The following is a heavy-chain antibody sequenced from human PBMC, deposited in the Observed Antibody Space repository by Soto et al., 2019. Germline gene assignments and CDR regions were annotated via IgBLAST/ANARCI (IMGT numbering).Heavy chain of an antibody. CDR1: GFTFSSYW. J-gene: IGHJ2*01. D-gene: IGHD1-26*01. CDR2: INSDGSST. CDR3: ARGGSLNGYFAL. V-gene: IGHV3-74*01. Sequence: EVQLVESGGGLVQPGGSLRLSCAASGFTFSSYWMHWVRQAPGKGLVWVSRINSDGSSTSYADSVKGRFTISRDNAKNTLYLQMNSLRAEDTAVSYCARGGSLNGYFALWGRGTLVTVSS.